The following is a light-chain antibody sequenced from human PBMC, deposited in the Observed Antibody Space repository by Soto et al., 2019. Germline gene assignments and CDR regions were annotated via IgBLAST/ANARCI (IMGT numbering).Light chain of an antibody. CDR2: AAS. J-gene: IGKJ1*01. CDR1: QGIRND. V-gene: IGKV1-6*01. Sequence: IQMTQSPSSLSASVGDTVTMTSRASQGIRNDLGWYQQKPGKAPKLLIHAASSLESGVPTRFSGSGSGTDFTFTISSLQAEDFATYYCQQYNSYSWTFGQGTKVDIK. CDR3: QQYNSYSWT.